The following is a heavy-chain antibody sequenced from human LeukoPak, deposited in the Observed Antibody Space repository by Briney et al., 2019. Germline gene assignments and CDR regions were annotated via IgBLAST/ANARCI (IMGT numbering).Heavy chain of an antibody. Sequence: GGSLRLSCAASGFTFSSSVMSWVRQAPGKGLEWVSAISGNGGDTYYADSVTGRFTISRDNAKNSLYLQMNSLRAEDTAVYYCARDLDDFWSGYSYWGQGTLVTVSS. V-gene: IGHV3-23*01. D-gene: IGHD3-3*01. J-gene: IGHJ4*02. CDR2: ISGNGGDT. CDR1: GFTFSSSV. CDR3: ARDLDDFWSGYSY.